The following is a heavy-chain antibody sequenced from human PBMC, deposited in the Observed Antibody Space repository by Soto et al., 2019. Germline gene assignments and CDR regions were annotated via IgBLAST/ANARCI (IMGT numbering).Heavy chain of an antibody. CDR1: GGSVSSNIYY. V-gene: IGHV4-31*03. CDR2: IYYSGST. CDR3: ARGYDYDSGGYLFDY. Sequence: SETLSLTCSVSGGSVSSNIYYWTWIRQHPGKGPEWIGHIYYSGSTYYNPSLKSRVTISLYMSKNQFSLKLTSVSAADTAVYYCARGYDYDSGGYLFDYWGQGTLVTVSS. D-gene: IGHD3-22*01. J-gene: IGHJ4*02.